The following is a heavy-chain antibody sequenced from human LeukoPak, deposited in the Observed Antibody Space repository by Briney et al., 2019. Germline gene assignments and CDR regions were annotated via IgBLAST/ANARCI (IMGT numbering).Heavy chain of an antibody. CDR2: IYYSGST. J-gene: IGHJ4*02. CDR3: ASRPRSGWYN. D-gene: IGHD6-19*01. Sequence: KASETLSLTCTVSGGSISSSRYYWGWIRQPPGKGLEWIGSIYYSGSTYYNPSLKSRVTISVDTSKYQFSLKLSSVTAADTAVYYCASRPRSGWYNWGQGTLVTVSS. V-gene: IGHV4-39*01. CDR1: GGSISSSRYY.